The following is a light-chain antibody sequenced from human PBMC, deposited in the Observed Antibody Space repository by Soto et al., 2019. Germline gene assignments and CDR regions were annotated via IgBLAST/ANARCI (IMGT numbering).Light chain of an antibody. CDR1: EFVTSTY. J-gene: IGKJ1*01. CDR2: GGS. CDR3: QQYFTSRT. Sequence: EIVLTQSPGTLSLSPAERATLSCRASEFVTSTYLAWYQQKPGHAPRLLIYGGSSRATGITDRFRGSGSGTDFTLTISRLEPEAFAVYYCQQYFTSRTFGQGTKVEFK. V-gene: IGKV3-20*01.